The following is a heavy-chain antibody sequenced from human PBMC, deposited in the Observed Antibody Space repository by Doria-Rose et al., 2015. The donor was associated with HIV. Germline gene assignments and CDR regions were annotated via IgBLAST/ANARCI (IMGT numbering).Heavy chain of an antibody. J-gene: IGHJ6*02. V-gene: IGHV3-30*02. CDR2: IRYDGSNK. D-gene: IGHD1-7*01. CDR3: AKEITGTSRDYYYYGLDV. Sequence: QVQLVESGGGVVQPGGSLRLSCAASGFTFSNFGLHWVRQAPGKGVEWVAFIRYDGSNKFYADFVKGRFTISRDNSKNTVHLQMNSLRDEDTAVYYCAKEITGTSRDYYYYGLDVWGQGTTVTVSS. CDR1: GFTFSNFG.